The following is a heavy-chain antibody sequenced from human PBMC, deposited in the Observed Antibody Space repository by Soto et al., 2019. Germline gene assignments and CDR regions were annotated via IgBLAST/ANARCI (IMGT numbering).Heavy chain of an antibody. CDR2: IYYSGST. CDR1: GGSISSYY. CDR3: ARESWGAFDY. Sequence: QVQLQESGPGLVKPSETLSLTCTVSGGSISSYYWSWIRQPPGKGLEWIGYIYYSGSTNYNPSLKSRVTISVDTSKNQFSLKLSSVTAADRAVYYCARESWGAFDYWGQGTLVTVSS. J-gene: IGHJ4*02. D-gene: IGHD3-16*01. V-gene: IGHV4-59*01.